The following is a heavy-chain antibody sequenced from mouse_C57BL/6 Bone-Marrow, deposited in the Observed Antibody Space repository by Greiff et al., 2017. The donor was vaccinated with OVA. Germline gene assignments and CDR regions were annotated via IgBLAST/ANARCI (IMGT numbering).Heavy chain of an antibody. V-gene: IGHV1-69*01. CDR2: IDPSDSYT. CDR3: ANDYYGSSYWYFDV. Sequence: QVQLQQSGAELVMPGASVKLSCKASGYTFTSYWMHWVKQRPGQGLEWIGEIDPSDSYTNYNQKFKGKSTLTVDKSSSTAYRQLSSLTSEDSAVYYCANDYYGSSYWYFDVWGTGTTVTVSS. CDR1: GYTFTSYW. D-gene: IGHD1-1*01. J-gene: IGHJ1*03.